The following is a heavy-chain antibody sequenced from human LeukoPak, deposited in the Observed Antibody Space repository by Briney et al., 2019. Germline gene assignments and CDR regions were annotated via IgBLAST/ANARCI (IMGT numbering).Heavy chain of an antibody. Sequence: GGSLRLSCVASGFTLSGYWMYWVRHAPGKGPVCVSGINGDGSSTNYADSVRGRFTISRDNAKNTLYLQMNSLGAEDTAVYYCARSFGGSLAYWGRGTLVTVSS. CDR1: GFTLSGYW. CDR3: ARSFGGSLAY. J-gene: IGHJ4*02. CDR2: INGDGSST. V-gene: IGHV3-74*01. D-gene: IGHD2-15*01.